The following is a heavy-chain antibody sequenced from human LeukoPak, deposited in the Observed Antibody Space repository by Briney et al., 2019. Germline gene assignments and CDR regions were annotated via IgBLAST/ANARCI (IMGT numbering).Heavy chain of an antibody. CDR3: TKDLPLSGAKFFQH. D-gene: IGHD6-25*01. Sequence: SGGSLRLSCTGPGLTFSDAWLTLVRQAPGKGLEWVVHIKSKIEGGTTQYAAPVKDRFTISRDDSKNTLHLQMNSLKTEDTAVYFCTKDLPLSGAKFFQHWGQGTLVTVSS. CDR1: GLTFSDAW. J-gene: IGHJ1*01. V-gene: IGHV3-15*01. CDR2: IKSKIEGGTT.